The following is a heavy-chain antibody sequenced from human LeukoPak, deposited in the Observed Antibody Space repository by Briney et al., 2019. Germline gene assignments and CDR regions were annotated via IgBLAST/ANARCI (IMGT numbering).Heavy chain of an antibody. Sequence: KPSETLSLTCAVYGGSFSGYYWSWIRQPPGKGLEWIGEINHSGSTNYNPSLKSRVTISVDTSKNQFSLKLSSVTAADTAVYYCARGRCSNGVCYTVFDYWGQGTLVTVSS. J-gene: IGHJ4*02. CDR1: GGSFSGYY. CDR3: ARGRCSNGVCYTVFDY. CDR2: INHSGST. V-gene: IGHV4-34*01. D-gene: IGHD2-8*01.